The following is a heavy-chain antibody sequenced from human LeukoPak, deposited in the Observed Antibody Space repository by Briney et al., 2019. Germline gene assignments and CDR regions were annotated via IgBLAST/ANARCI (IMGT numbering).Heavy chain of an antibody. D-gene: IGHD6-19*01. CDR3: AKGNASDWYGPLDY. Sequence: GGSLRLSCAASGFTFSNYAMNWVRQAPGKGLEWVSTISGSGGSTYYADSVKGRLTISRDNSNNALYLQMSSLRAEDTAVYFCAKGNASDWYGPLDYWGQGTLVTVSS. CDR1: GFTFSNYA. J-gene: IGHJ4*02. CDR2: ISGSGGST. V-gene: IGHV3-23*01.